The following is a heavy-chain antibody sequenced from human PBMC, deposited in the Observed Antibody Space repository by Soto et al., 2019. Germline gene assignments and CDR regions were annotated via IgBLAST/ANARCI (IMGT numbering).Heavy chain of an antibody. J-gene: IGHJ4*02. CDR1: GFTFSSYS. V-gene: IGHV3-21*01. CDR2: ISSSSSYI. Sequence: EVQLVESGGGLVEPGGSLRLSCAASGFTFSSYSMNWVRQAPGKGLEWVSSISSSSSYIYYADSVKGRFTISRDNAKNSLYLQMNSLRAEDTAVYYCARDLGRITMVRGVIGYWGQGTLVTVSS. D-gene: IGHD3-10*01. CDR3: ARDLGRITMVRGVIGY.